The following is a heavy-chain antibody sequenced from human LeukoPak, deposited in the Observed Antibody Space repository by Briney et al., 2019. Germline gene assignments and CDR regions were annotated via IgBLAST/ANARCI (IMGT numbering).Heavy chain of an antibody. Sequence: PSETLSLTCSVSGYSISSGYYWGWIRQPPGKGLEWIGSIYHSGSTYYNPSLKSRVTISVDTSKNQFSLKLSSVTAADTAVYYCARERGYYDSSGFDAFDIWGQGTMVTVSS. CDR1: GYSISSGYY. J-gene: IGHJ3*02. CDR2: IYHSGST. CDR3: ARERGYYDSSGFDAFDI. V-gene: IGHV4-38-2*02. D-gene: IGHD3-22*01.